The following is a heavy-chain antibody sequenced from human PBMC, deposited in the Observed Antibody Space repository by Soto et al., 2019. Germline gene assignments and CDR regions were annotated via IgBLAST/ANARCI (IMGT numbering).Heavy chain of an antibody. CDR1: GFAFGAYA. CDR2: ISKDGSQN. Sequence: QVQLVESGGSVVQPGRSLRLSCAASGFAFGAYAMHWVRQAPGKGLEWVAGISKDGSQNDYADSVKGRFIISRDSSQKTVHLQMNSLRVEDSAVYYCARESYTSSQGFDPWGQGTLVTVSS. D-gene: IGHD6-13*01. V-gene: IGHV3-30*03. J-gene: IGHJ3*01. CDR3: ARESYTSSQGFDP.